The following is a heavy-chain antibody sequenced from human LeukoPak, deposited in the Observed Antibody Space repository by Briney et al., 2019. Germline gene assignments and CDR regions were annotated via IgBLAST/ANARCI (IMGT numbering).Heavy chain of an antibody. V-gene: IGHV4-4*07. CDR1: GASVSSYY. J-gene: IGHJ3*02. CDR2: IYTSGST. D-gene: IGHD6-13*01. Sequence: SETLSLTCTVSGASVSSYYWSWIRQPAGKGLEWIGRIYTSGSTNYNPSLKSRVTMSVDTSKNQFSLKLSSVTAADTAVYYCARDSQPAAGFAFDIWGQGTMVTVSS. CDR3: ARDSQPAAGFAFDI.